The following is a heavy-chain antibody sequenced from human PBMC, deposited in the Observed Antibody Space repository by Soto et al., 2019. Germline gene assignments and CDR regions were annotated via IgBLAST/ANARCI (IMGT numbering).Heavy chain of an antibody. Sequence: PGGSLRLSCAASGFTFSSYAMSWVRQAPGKGLEWVSSISGSGGSTYYADSVKGRFTISRDNSKNTLYLQMNSLRAEDTAVYYCAKPLRSGPMPYYYYGMDVWGQGTTVTVSS. J-gene: IGHJ6*02. CDR2: ISGSGGST. CDR1: GFTFSSYA. CDR3: AKPLRSGPMPYYYYGMDV. D-gene: IGHD3-3*01. V-gene: IGHV3-23*01.